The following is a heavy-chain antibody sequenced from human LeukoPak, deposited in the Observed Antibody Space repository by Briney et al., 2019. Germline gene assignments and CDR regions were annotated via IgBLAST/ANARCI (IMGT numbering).Heavy chain of an antibody. CDR3: AKDWGYASGTLFVN. V-gene: IGHV3-30*18. D-gene: IGHD6-19*01. J-gene: IGHJ4*02. CDR1: GFTFSSYG. Sequence: PGGSLRLSCAASGFTFSSYGMHWVRQAPGKGLEWVAVISSEGRDKYYADSVKGRFTISRDNPKNTLYLQMNSLRAEDTAVYYCAKDWGYASGTLFVNWGQGTLVTVSS. CDR2: ISSEGRDK.